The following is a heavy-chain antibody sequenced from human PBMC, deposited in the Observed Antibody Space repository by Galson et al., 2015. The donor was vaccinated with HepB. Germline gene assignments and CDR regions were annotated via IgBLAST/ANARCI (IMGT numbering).Heavy chain of an antibody. CDR2: IRSKAYGGTT. CDR1: GFTFGDYA. V-gene: IGHV3-49*03. J-gene: IGHJ6*03. Sequence: LRLSCAASGFTFGDYAMSWFRQAPGKGLEWVGFIRSKAYGGTTEYAASVKGRFTISRDDSKSIAYLQMNSLKTEDTAVYYCTRGGTVVVVWGGSYYYMDVWGKGTTVTVSS. D-gene: IGHD2-21*01. CDR3: TRGGTVVVVWGGSYYYMDV.